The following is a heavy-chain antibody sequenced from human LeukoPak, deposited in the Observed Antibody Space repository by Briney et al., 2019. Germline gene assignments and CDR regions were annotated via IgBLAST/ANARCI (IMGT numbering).Heavy chain of an antibody. Sequence: GGSLRLSCAASGFTFSSYWMNWARQAPGKGLEWVASINHNGNVNYYVDSVKGRFTISRDNAKNSLYLQMSNLRAEDTAVYYCARGPNSNWSGLDFWGQGTLLTVSS. CDR1: GFTFSSYW. V-gene: IGHV3-7*01. CDR2: INHNGNVN. J-gene: IGHJ4*02. CDR3: ARGPNSNWSGLDF. D-gene: IGHD6-6*01.